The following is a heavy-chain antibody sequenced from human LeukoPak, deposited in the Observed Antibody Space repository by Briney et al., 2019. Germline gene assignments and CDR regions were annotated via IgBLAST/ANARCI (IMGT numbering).Heavy chain of an antibody. CDR1: GFTFSSYW. V-gene: IGHV3-20*04. Sequence: GGSLRLSCAASGFTFSSYWMTWVRQAPGKGLEWVSGINWNGGSTGYADSVKGRFTISRDNAKNSLYLQMNSLRAEDTAVYYCARVGEAARFLYYYYYMDVWGKGTTVTVSS. CDR3: ARVGEAARFLYYYYYMDV. D-gene: IGHD6-6*01. J-gene: IGHJ6*03. CDR2: INWNGGST.